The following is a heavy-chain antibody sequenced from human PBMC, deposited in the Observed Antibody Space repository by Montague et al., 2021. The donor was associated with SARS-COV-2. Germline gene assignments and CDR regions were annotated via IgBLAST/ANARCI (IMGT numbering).Heavy chain of an antibody. J-gene: IGHJ5*02. D-gene: IGHD3-10*01. Sequence: SETLFLTCTVSGGSISRSTYYWGWIRQPPGKGLEWIGSSYYSGSTQYNPSLKSRVNISVDTSKNQFSLTLRSVTAADTAVYYCARQPFITINRGASWSGCDPGGRGTLVAVSS. V-gene: IGHV4-39*01. CDR1: GGSISRSTYY. CDR3: ARQPFITINRGASWSGCDP. CDR2: SYYSGST.